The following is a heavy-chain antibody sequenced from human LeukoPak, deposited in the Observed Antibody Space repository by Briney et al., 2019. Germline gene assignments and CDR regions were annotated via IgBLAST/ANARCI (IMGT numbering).Heavy chain of an antibody. CDR1: GDSVSINSAG. J-gene: IGHJ6*02. CDR2: TYYRSKWYN. V-gene: IGHV6-1*01. Sequence: SQTLSLTSAISGDSVSINSAGWDCIRQSPSRGLEWLGRTYYRSKWYNDYSVSVKSRITINPDTSKNQFSLQLNSVTPEDTAVYYCARDPNYYYGLDVWGQGTTVTVSS. CDR3: ARDPNYYYGLDV.